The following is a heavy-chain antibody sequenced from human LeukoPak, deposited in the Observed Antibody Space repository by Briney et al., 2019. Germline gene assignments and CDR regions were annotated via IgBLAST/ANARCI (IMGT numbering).Heavy chain of an antibody. V-gene: IGHV3-15*01. J-gene: IGHJ1*01. CDR3: TTDRYYDNSELQFQH. D-gene: IGHD3-22*01. CDR1: GFTLNNAW. CDR2: IKRETDGGTI. Sequence: GGSLRLSCAASGFTLNNAWMSWVRQAPGKGLEWLGRIKRETDGGTIDYAAPVKGRFTISRDDSRNTLYLQMDSLKIEDTAVYYCTTDRYYDNSELQFQHWGQGTLVTVPS.